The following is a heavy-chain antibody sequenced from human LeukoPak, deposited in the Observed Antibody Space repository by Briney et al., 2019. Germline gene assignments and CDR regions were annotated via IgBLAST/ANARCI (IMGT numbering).Heavy chain of an antibody. Sequence: PGGSLRLSCAASGFTFDDYAMHWVRQAPGKGLEWVSGISWNSGSIGYADSVKGRFTISRDNAKNSLYLQMNSLRAEDTALYCCAKDINGYGDYGSFQHWGQGTLVTVSS. V-gene: IGHV3-9*01. J-gene: IGHJ1*01. CDR3: AKDINGYGDYGSFQH. CDR2: ISWNSGSI. D-gene: IGHD4-17*01. CDR1: GFTFDDYA.